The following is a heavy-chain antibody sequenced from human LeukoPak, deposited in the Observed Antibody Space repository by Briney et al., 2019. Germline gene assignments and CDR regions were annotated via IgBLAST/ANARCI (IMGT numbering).Heavy chain of an antibody. CDR2: IHPRDSDT. Sequence: GESLKISCKGSGYTFTSYWIAWVRQMPGKGLLLMGIIHPRDSDTRYSPSFQGQVTLSADKSINTAYLQWSSLKASGTAMYYCARQFGGNSEFDYWGQGTLVTVSS. D-gene: IGHD4-23*01. V-gene: IGHV5-51*01. J-gene: IGHJ4*02. CDR1: GYTFTSYW. CDR3: ARQFGGNSEFDY.